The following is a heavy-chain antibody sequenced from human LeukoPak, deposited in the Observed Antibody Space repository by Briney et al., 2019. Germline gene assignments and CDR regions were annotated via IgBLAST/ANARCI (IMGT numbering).Heavy chain of an antibody. CDR1: GFIFSNYG. Sequence: GGSLRLSCAVSGFIFSNYGMHWVRQAPGKGLEWVAFIRSDGSEKNYAGSVKGRFTISRDNSKNTLYVQMNSLRADDTAVYYCAKHDSSTVYWGQGTLVTVSS. D-gene: IGHD2-2*01. CDR2: IRSDGSEK. CDR3: AKHDSSTVY. V-gene: IGHV3-30*02. J-gene: IGHJ4*02.